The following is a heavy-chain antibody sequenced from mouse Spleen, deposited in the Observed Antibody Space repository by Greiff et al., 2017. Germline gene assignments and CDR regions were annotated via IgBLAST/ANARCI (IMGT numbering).Heavy chain of an antibody. J-gene: IGHJ2*01. D-gene: IGHD2-14*01. Sequence: DVKLVESEGGLVKLGGSLKLSCAASGFTFSSYAMSWVRQTPEKRLEWVATISSGGGNTYYPDSVKGRFTISRDNAKNTLYLQMSSLKSEDTAMYYCARHYYRYDGYYFDYWGQGTTLTVSS. CDR3: ARHYYRYDGYYFDY. CDR1: GFTFSSYA. CDR2: ISSGGGNT. V-gene: IGHV5-9*04.